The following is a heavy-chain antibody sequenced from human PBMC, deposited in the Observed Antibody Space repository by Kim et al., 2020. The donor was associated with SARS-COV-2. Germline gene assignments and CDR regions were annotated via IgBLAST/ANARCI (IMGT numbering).Heavy chain of an antibody. D-gene: IGHD5-12*01. Sequence: SETLSLTCTVSGGSVTSLYWSWIRQPPGKGLEYIGYVYYGGTTNYNPSLESRLSMSIDKSKNQFSLTLRSVTATDTGVYYCARLRSGGFDYWGQGTLVAVSS. V-gene: IGHV4-59*08. CDR1: GGSVTSLY. CDR3: ARLRSGGFDY. J-gene: IGHJ4*02. CDR2: VYYGGTT.